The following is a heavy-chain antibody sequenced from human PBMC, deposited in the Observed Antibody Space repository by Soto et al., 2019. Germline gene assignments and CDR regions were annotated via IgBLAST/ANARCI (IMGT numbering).Heavy chain of an antibody. J-gene: IGHJ3*01. CDR1: GFTFSNHG. CDR2: ISGNGLNT. V-gene: IGHV3-23*01. D-gene: IGHD4-17*01. Sequence: EVHLLESGGGLVQPGGSLRLSCAASGFTFSNHGMTWVRQAPGKGLECVSGISGNGLNTYYADSVKGRFTISRDNSRNRMYLQMNRLRVEGAALYYCARRVDYGDFVLDFSGQGKMVTVSS. CDR3: ARRVDYGDFVLDF.